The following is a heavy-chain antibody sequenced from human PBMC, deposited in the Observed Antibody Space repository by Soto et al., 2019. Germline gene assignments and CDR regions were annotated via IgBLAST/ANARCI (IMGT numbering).Heavy chain of an antibody. D-gene: IGHD6-13*01. CDR3: ARERGKAAAVHFDY. J-gene: IGHJ4*02. Sequence: EVQLVESGGGLVQPGGSLRLSCAAAGFTFSSYWMHWVRQAPGKGLVWVSRINSDGSSTSYADSVKGRFTISRDNAKNTLYLQMNSLRAEDTAVYYCARERGKAAAVHFDYWGQGTLVTVSS. CDR1: GFTFSSYW. V-gene: IGHV3-74*01. CDR2: INSDGSST.